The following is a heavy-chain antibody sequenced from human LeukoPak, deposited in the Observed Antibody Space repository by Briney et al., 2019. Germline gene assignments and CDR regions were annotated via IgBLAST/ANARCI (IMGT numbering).Heavy chain of an antibody. CDR1: GFTFSSYW. D-gene: IGHD6-13*01. CDR3: AKDGQYSTGYYYYYMDV. Sequence: PGGSLRLSCAASGFTFSSYWMHWVRQGPGKGLVWVSRISNDGGHKFYADSVKGRFAISRDNSKNTLYLQMNSLRAEDTAVYYCAKDGQYSTGYYYYYMDVWGKGTTVTISS. V-gene: IGHV3-74*01. CDR2: ISNDGGHK. J-gene: IGHJ6*03.